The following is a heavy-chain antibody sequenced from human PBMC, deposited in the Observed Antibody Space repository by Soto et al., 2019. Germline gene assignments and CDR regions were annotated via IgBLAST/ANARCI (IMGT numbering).Heavy chain of an antibody. CDR1: GYTFTSYY. Sequence: QVQLVQSGAEVKKPGASVKVSCKASGYTFTSYYMHWVRQAPGQGLEWMGIINPSGGYTSYAQKFQGRVTMTSDTSTRTVYMEPSSLRSEYTAVYYCARARNYFDYWGQGTLVTVSS. J-gene: IGHJ4*02. CDR2: INPSGGYT. CDR3: ARARNYFDY. V-gene: IGHV1-46*01.